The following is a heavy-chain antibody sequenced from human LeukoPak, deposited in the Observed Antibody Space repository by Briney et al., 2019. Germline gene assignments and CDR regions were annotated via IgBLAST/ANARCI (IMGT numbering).Heavy chain of an antibody. CDR1: GGSISSGSYY. CDR2: IYTSGST. J-gene: IGHJ4*02. V-gene: IGHV4-61*02. Sequence: SQTLSLTCTVSGGSISSGSYYWRWIRQPAGKGLEWIGRIYTSGSTNYNPSLKSRVTISVDTSKNQFSLKLSSVTAADTAVYYCAREGADYVWGSYRYDGFDYWGQGTLVTVSS. D-gene: IGHD3-16*02. CDR3: AREGADYVWGSYRYDGFDY.